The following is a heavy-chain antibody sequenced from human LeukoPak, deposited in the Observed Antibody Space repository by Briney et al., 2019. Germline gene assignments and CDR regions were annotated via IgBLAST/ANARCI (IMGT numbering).Heavy chain of an antibody. J-gene: IGHJ3*02. CDR2: IFYTGST. Sequence: SETLSLTCAVSSGSISTSNYYWGWVRQPPGKALEWIWTIFYTGSTYYSSSLKSRVTLSLDTSRNQSSLRLNSVTAADTAFYYCAKSNGYGLIDIWGQGTMVTVSS. CDR1: SGSISTSNYY. CDR3: AKSNGYGLIDI. D-gene: IGHD3-10*01. V-gene: IGHV4-39*07.